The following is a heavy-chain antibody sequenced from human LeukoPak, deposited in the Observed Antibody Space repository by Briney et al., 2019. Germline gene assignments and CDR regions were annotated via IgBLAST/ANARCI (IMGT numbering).Heavy chain of an antibody. CDR3: ARVFTGSGSYYEGVFDY. Sequence: PGGSLRLSCAASGFTFSSYSMNWVRRAPGKGLEWVSSISSSSSYIYYADSVKGRFTISRDNAKNSLYLQMNSLRAEDTAVYYCARVFTGSGSYYEGVFDYWGQGTLVTVSS. J-gene: IGHJ4*02. V-gene: IGHV3-21*01. D-gene: IGHD3-10*01. CDR2: ISSSSSYI. CDR1: GFTFSSYS.